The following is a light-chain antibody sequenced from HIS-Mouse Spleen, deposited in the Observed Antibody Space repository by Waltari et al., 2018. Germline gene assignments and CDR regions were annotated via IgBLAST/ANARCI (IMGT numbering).Light chain of an antibody. CDR3: AAWDDSLSGWV. CDR2: RNN. J-gene: IGLJ3*02. V-gene: IGLV1-47*01. Sequence: QSVLTQPPSASGTPGQRVTISCSGRSSNIGSNYVYWYQQLPATAPKPLIYRNNQLPAGFPDRFSGSTSGTSASLAISGLRSEDEADYYCAAWDDSLSGWVFGGGTKLTVL. CDR1: SSNIGSNY.